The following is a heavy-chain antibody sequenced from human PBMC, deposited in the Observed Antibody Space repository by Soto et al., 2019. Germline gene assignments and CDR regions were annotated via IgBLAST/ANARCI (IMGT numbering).Heavy chain of an antibody. V-gene: IGHV1-3*01. Sequence: ASVKVSCKASGYTFTSYAMHWVRQAPGQRLEWMGWINAGNGNTKYSQKFQGRVTITRDTSASTAYMELSSLRSEDTAVYYCARDGGYCSSTSCHDYYYYYYYGMDVWGQGTTVTVS. CDR2: INAGNGNT. CDR3: ARDGGYCSSTSCHDYYYYYYYGMDV. J-gene: IGHJ6*02. CDR1: GYTFTSYA. D-gene: IGHD2-2*01.